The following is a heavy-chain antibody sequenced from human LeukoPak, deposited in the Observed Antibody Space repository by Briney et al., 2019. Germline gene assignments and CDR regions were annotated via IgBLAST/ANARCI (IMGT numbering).Heavy chain of an antibody. Sequence: SETLSLTCTVSGGSISSSSYYWGWIRQPPGKGLEWIGSIYYSGSTYYNPSLKSRVTISVDTSKNQFSLKLSSVTAADTAVYCCARDAGGYYYYYYMDVWGKGTTVTVSS. CDR3: ARDAGGYYYYYYMDV. D-gene: IGHD3-10*01. CDR1: GGSISSSSYY. V-gene: IGHV4-39*07. CDR2: IYYSGST. J-gene: IGHJ6*03.